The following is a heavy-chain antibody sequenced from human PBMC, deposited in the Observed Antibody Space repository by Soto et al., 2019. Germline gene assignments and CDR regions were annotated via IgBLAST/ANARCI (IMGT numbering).Heavy chain of an antibody. CDR1: GYTFTSYY. CDR3: ARTRGRYFSGSGYYYYYGMDV. J-gene: IGHJ6*02. CDR2: INPSGGST. Sequence: ASVKVSCKASGYTFTSYYMHWVRQAPGQGLEWMGIINPSGGSTSYAQKFQGRVTMTRDTSTSTVYMELSSLRSEDTAVDYCARTRGRYFSGSGYYYYYGMDVWGQSTTVTVSS. V-gene: IGHV1-46*01. D-gene: IGHD3-9*01.